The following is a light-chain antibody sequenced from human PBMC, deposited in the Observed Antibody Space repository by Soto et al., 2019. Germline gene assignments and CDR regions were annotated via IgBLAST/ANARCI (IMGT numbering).Light chain of an antibody. CDR1: QSISSW. V-gene: IGKV1-5*03. Sequence: DIQMTQSLSTLSPSVGDRFTITSRASQSISSWLAWYQQKPGKAPKLLIYKASTLQSGVPSRFSGSGSGTEFTLAISSLQPDDSATYYCQQYNDNWTFGQGTKVDIK. J-gene: IGKJ1*01. CDR2: KAS. CDR3: QQYNDNWT.